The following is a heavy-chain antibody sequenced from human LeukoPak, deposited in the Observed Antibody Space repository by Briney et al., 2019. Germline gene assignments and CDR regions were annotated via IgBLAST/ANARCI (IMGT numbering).Heavy chain of an antibody. CDR1: GFTLSSYS. V-gene: IGHV3-48*01. CDR2: ISSSSSTI. Sequence: GGSLRLSRAASGFTLSSYSMNCVRQAPGKGLECVSYISSSSSTIYFADSVKGRFTISRDTAKNSLYLQMNSLRAEDTAVYYCARGHYGDYVPFDYWGQGTLVTVSS. CDR3: ARGHYGDYVPFDY. D-gene: IGHD4-17*01. J-gene: IGHJ4*02.